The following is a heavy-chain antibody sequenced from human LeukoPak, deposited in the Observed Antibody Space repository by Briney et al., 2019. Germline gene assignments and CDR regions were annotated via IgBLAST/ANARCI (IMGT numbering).Heavy chain of an antibody. CDR1: AFTFSSYS. V-gene: IGHV3-21*01. J-gene: IGHJ4*02. CDR3: ARAFNGKILEWSDY. CDR2: ISSSSSYI. Sequence: PGGSLRLSCAASAFTFSSYSMNWVRQAPGKGLEWVSSISSSSSYIYYADSVKGRFTISRDNAKNSLYLQMNSLRAEDAAAYYCARAFNGKILEWSDYCGQGTLVTVSS. D-gene: IGHD3-3*01.